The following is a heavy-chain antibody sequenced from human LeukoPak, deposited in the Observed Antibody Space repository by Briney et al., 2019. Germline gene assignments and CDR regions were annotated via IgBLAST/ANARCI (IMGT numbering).Heavy chain of an antibody. D-gene: IGHD3-9*01. V-gene: IGHV3-66*01. CDR2: IYSGGST. Sequence: GGSLTLSCAASGFTVSSNYMSWVRQAPGKGLEWVSVIYSGGSTYYADSVKGRFTISRDNSKNTLYLQMNSLRAEDTAVYYCARGVLRYFDWLLRDYYYYGMDVWGQGTTVTVSS. CDR3: ARGVLRYFDWLLRDYYYYGMDV. J-gene: IGHJ6*02. CDR1: GFTVSSNY.